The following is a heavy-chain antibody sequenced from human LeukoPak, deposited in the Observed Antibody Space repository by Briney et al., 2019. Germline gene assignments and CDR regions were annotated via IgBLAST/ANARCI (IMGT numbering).Heavy chain of an antibody. D-gene: IGHD2-15*01. J-gene: IGHJ6*03. CDR2: ISGSGGST. CDR1: GFTFSSYG. CDR3: AKDIDRGSFYYYYYYMDV. Sequence: SGGSLRLSCAASGFTFSSYGMSWVRQAPGKGLEWVSAISGSGGSTYYADSVKGRFTISRDNSKNTLYLQMNSLRAEDTAVYYCAKDIDRGSFYYYYYYMDVWGKGTTVTISS. V-gene: IGHV3-23*01.